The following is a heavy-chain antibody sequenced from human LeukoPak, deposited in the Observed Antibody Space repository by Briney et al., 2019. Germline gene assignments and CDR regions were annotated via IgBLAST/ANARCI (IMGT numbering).Heavy chain of an antibody. CDR2: ISDSGST. V-gene: IGHV4-59*11. CDR1: GASMNGHY. Sequence: SETLSLTCSVSGASMNGHYWTWIRLSPGKGLEWIGYISDSGSTSYNPSLTSRVIMALEASKTEFSLRLNSVTVADTAVYYCARVFRGAVTSNWFDPWGQGTLVTVSS. D-gene: IGHD3-3*01. CDR3: ARVFRGAVTSNWFDP. J-gene: IGHJ5*02.